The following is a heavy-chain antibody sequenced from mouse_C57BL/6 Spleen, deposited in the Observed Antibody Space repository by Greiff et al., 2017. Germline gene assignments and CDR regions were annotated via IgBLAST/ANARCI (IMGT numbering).Heavy chain of an antibody. CDR3: TKDGSSYGGYFDV. V-gene: IGHV14-4*01. D-gene: IGHD1-1*01. CDR2: IDPENGDT. CDR1: GFNIKDAY. J-gene: IGHJ1*03. Sequence: VQLKQSGAELVRPGASVKLSCTASGFNIKDAYMHWVKQRPEQGLEWIGWIDPENGDTEYASKFQGKATITADTSSNTAYLQLSSLTSEDTAVXYCTKDGSSYGGYFDVWGTGTTVTVSS.